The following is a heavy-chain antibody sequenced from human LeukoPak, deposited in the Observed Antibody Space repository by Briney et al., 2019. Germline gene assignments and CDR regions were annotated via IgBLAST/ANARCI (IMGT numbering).Heavy chain of an antibody. Sequence: GGSLRLSCAASGFTFSNAWMSWVRQAPGKGLEWVGRIKSRGDGGTTDYAAPLKGRFTISRDDSKNTLYLQVNNLQADDTAVYFCTTDSVLGGSSWPNWVDPWGPGTLVTVSS. D-gene: IGHD6-13*01. J-gene: IGHJ5*02. CDR2: IKSRGDGGTT. CDR3: TTDSVLGGSSWPNWVDP. V-gene: IGHV3-15*05. CDR1: GFTFSNAW.